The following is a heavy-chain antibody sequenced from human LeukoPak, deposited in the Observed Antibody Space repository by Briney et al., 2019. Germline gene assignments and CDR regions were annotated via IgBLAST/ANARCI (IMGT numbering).Heavy chain of an antibody. CDR2: INHSGST. J-gene: IGHJ4*02. Sequence: KSSETLSLTCAVYGGSFSGYYWSWIRQPPGEGLEWIGEINHSGSTNYNPSLKSRVTISVDTSKNQFSLKLSSVTAADTAVYYCARGLSVAGTYFDYWGQGTLVTVSS. V-gene: IGHV4-34*01. D-gene: IGHD6-19*01. CDR1: GGSFSGYY. CDR3: ARGLSVAGTYFDY.